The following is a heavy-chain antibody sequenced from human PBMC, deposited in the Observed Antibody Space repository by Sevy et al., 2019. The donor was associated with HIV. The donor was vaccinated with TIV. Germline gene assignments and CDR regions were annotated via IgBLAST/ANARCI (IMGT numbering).Heavy chain of an antibody. CDR2: IYPGDSDT. CDR3: ARTLRWLQLKYYFDY. Sequence: GESLKISCQGSGYSFTTYWIGWVRQMPGKGLERVGIIYPGDSDTRYSLSFQGQVTISADKSISTAYLQWSSLKASDTAMDYCARTLRWLQLKYYFDYWGQGTLVTVSS. V-gene: IGHV5-51*01. D-gene: IGHD5-12*01. J-gene: IGHJ4*02. CDR1: GYSFTTYW.